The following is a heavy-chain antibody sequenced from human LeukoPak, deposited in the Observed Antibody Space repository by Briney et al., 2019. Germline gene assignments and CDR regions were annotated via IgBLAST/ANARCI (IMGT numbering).Heavy chain of an antibody. V-gene: IGHV3-48*03. CDR2: ISSSGSTI. CDR3: ARDSDYGGNSGIGYFDY. Sequence: GGSLRLSCAASGFTLSGYEMNWVRQAPGKGLEWVSYISSSGSTIYYADSVKGRFTISRDNAKNSLYLQMNSLRAEDTAVYYCARDSDYGGNSGIGYFDYWGQGTLVTVSS. J-gene: IGHJ4*02. D-gene: IGHD4-23*01. CDR1: GFTLSGYE.